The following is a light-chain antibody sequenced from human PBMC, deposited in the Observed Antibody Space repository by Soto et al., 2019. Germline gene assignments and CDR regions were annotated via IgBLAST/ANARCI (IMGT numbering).Light chain of an antibody. CDR2: DAS. J-gene: IGKJ4*01. V-gene: IGKV1-5*01. CDR3: QQINGYLEIT. CDR1: QTISRW. Sequence: DSQRHPTLSTLSSSVGYDVPITCRSSQTISRWLAWYQQKPGRAPKLLIYDASTLESGVPSRFSGSRSGTEFTLTISSLQPEDFANYYCQQINGYLEITCGGGTKGDIK.